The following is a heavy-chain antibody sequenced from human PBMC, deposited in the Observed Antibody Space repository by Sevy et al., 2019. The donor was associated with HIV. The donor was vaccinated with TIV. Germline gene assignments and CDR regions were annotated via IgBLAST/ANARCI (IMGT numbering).Heavy chain of an antibody. Sequence: GGSLRLSCAASGFTFSSYDMHWVRQATGKGLEWVSAIGTAGDTYYPGSVKGRFTISRENAKNSLYLQMNSLRAGDTAVYYCARADQTYYYGSGSSRGGAFDIWGQGTMVTVSS. CDR1: GFTFSSYD. V-gene: IGHV3-13*01. CDR2: IGTAGDT. CDR3: ARADQTYYYGSGSSRGGAFDI. D-gene: IGHD3-10*01. J-gene: IGHJ3*02.